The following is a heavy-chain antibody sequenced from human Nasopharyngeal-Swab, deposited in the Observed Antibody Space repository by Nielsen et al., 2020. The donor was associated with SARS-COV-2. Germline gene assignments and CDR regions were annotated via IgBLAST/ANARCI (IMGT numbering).Heavy chain of an antibody. Sequence: WSRQSPGKGLEWIGYIYYSGSTNYNPSLKSRVTISVDTSKNQFSLKLSSVTAADTAVYYCASFDILTGYGAYWGQGTLVTVSS. J-gene: IGHJ4*02. CDR3: ASFDILTGYGAY. CDR2: IYYSGST. D-gene: IGHD3-9*01. V-gene: IGHV4-59*01.